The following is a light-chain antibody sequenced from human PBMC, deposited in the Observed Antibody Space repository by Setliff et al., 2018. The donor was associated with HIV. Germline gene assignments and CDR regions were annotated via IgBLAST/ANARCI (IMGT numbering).Light chain of an antibody. V-gene: IGLV2-14*01. Sequence: QSALAQAASVSGSPGQSITISCTGSSSDVGGYNYVSWYQQHPGKAPKLMIYEVRNRPSGVSNRFSGSKSGNTASLTISGLQAEDEADYYCSSYTSSSTLDYVFGTGTKVTV. J-gene: IGLJ1*01. CDR1: SSDVGGYNY. CDR3: SSYTSSSTLDYV. CDR2: EVR.